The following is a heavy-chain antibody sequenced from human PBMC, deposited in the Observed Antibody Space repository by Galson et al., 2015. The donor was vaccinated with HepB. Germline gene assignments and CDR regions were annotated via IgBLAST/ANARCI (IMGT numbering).Heavy chain of an antibody. V-gene: IGHV3-43*01. CDR2: ISWDGGST. CDR1: GFTFDDYT. Sequence: SLRLSCAASGFTFDDYTMHWVRQAPGKGLEWVSLISWDGGSTYYADSVKGRFTISRDNTKNSLYLQMNSLRTEDTALYYCAKDMQIQLWRTPDYWGQGTLFTVSS. D-gene: IGHD5-18*01. CDR3: AKDMQIQLWRTPDY. J-gene: IGHJ4*02.